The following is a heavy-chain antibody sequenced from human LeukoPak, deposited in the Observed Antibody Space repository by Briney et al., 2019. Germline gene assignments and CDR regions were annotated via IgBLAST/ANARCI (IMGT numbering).Heavy chain of an antibody. Sequence: PGGSLRLSCAASGFTFSSYAMSWVRQAPGKGLEWVSAISSSGGSTYYADSVKGRFTISRDNSKNTLYLQMNSLRAEDTAVYYCAKDRCGGYVNYYFDYWGQGTLVTVSS. CDR2: ISSSGGST. V-gene: IGHV3-23*01. D-gene: IGHD5-12*01. J-gene: IGHJ4*02. CDR3: AKDRCGGYVNYYFDY. CDR1: GFTFSSYA.